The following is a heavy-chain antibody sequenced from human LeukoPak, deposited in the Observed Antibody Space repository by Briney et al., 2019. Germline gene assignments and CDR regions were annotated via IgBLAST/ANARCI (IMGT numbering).Heavy chain of an antibody. V-gene: IGHV3-9*01. CDR3: AKAGGDFWSHIDY. CDR2: ISRYSGKI. J-gene: IGHJ4*02. Sequence: PGGSLRLSCAASGFTFDDYAMHWVRQAPGKGLEWVSGISRYSGKIGYADSVKGRFTISRDDAKKSLYLQMNSLRAEDTALYYCAKAGGDFWSHIDYGGQGTLVTVSS. CDR1: GFTFDDYA. D-gene: IGHD3-3*01.